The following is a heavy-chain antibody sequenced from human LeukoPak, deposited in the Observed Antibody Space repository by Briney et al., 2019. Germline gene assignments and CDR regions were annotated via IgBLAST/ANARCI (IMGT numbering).Heavy chain of an antibody. CDR1: GGTFSSYA. Sequence: GASVKVSCKASGGTFSSYAISWVRQAPGKGLEWMGGFDPEDGETIYAQKFQGRVTMTEDTSTDTAYMELSSLRSEDTAVYYCARVYYDILTGYSAKAFDIWGQGTMVTVSS. CDR3: ARVYYDILTGYSAKAFDI. J-gene: IGHJ3*02. V-gene: IGHV1-24*01. CDR2: FDPEDGET. D-gene: IGHD3-9*01.